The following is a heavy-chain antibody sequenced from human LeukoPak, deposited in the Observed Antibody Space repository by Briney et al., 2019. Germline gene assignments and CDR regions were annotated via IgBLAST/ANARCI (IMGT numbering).Heavy chain of an antibody. D-gene: IGHD6-19*01. J-gene: IGHJ4*02. CDR2: ISYDGSNK. V-gene: IGHV3-30-3*01. CDR3: ARETIAVAGSAFDY. CDR1: GFTFSSYA. Sequence: GGSLRLSCAASGFTFSSYAMHWVRQAPGKGLEWVAVISYDGSNKYYADSVKGRFTISRDNSKNTLYLQMNSLRAEDTAMYYCARETIAVAGSAFDYWGQGTLVTVSS.